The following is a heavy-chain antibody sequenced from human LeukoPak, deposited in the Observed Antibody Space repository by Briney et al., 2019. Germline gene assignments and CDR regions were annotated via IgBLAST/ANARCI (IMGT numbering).Heavy chain of an antibody. J-gene: IGHJ6*03. Sequence: GASVKVSCKASGCTFTSYGISWVRQAPGQGLEWMGWISAYNGNTNYAQKLQGRVTMTTDTSTSTAYMELRSLRSDDTAVYYCVRVDPIVVMVSATPSYYYYMDVWGKGTTVTVSS. CDR1: GCTFTSYG. CDR3: VRVDPIVVMVSATPSYYYYMDV. CDR2: ISAYNGNT. D-gene: IGHD2-15*01. V-gene: IGHV1-18*01.